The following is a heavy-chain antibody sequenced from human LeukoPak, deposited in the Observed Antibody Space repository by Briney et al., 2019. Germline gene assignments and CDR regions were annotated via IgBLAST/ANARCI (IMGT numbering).Heavy chain of an antibody. CDR2: MNPNSGNT. D-gene: IGHD6-13*01. J-gene: IGHJ4*02. CDR3: ARAGYSSSWYDY. Sequence: ASVKVSCKASGYTFTSYDINWVRQATGQGLEWMGWMNPNSGNTGYAQKFQGRVTITTDESTSTAYMELSSLRSEDTAVYYCARAGYSSSWYDYWGQGTLVTVSS. V-gene: IGHV1-8*01. CDR1: GYTFTSYD.